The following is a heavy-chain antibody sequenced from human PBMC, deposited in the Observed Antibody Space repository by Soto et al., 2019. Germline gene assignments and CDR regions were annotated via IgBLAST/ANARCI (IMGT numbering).Heavy chain of an antibody. CDR2: ISNDGSNK. CDR1: GFTFNNYG. D-gene: IGHD2-15*01. CDR3: TKDGRFDSDGSLCYYYYGMDV. J-gene: IGHJ6*02. V-gene: IGHV3-30*18. Sequence: PGGSLRLSCAASGFTFNNYGMNWVRQAPGKGLEWVAIISNDGSNKYYIESVRGRFTISRDNSKNMLFLQMNSLRVEDTAVYFCTKDGRFDSDGSLCYYYYGMDVWGQGTTVTVSS.